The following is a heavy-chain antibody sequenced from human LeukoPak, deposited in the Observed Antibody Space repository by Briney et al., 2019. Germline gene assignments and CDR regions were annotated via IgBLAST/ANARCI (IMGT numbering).Heavy chain of an antibody. J-gene: IGHJ3*02. CDR2: IHNDGSST. D-gene: IGHD4-17*01. Sequence: PGGPLRLSCAASGFTFSSYWMRWVRQAPGKGLVWVSRIHNDGSSTSYADSVKGRFTISRDNAKNTLYLQMNSLRAEDTAVYYCARDRGYGDYGSGDAFDIWGQGTMVTVSS. CDR3: ARDRGYGDYGSGDAFDI. CDR1: GFTFSSYW. V-gene: IGHV3-74*01.